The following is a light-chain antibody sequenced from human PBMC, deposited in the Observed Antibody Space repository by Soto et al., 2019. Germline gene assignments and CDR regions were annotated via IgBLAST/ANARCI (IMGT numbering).Light chain of an antibody. Sequence: DIQMTQSPSTLSASVGDKVTITCRASQSMSSWLAWYQQKPGKAPKLLIYKASILESGVPSRFSGSGSGTKFTLTISSLQPDDFATYYCQQYQSYSHFGQGTKVEIK. CDR1: QSMSSW. J-gene: IGKJ1*01. CDR2: KAS. CDR3: QQYQSYSH. V-gene: IGKV1-5*03.